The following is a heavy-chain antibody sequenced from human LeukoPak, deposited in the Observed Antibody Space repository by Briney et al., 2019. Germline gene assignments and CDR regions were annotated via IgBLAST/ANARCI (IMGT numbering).Heavy chain of an antibody. V-gene: IGHV3-7*03. D-gene: IGHD5-24*01. J-gene: IGHJ4*02. CDR2: IKQDGSEK. Sequence: PGGSLRLSCAASGFTFSSYWMSWVRQAPGKGLEWVANIKQDGSEKYYVDSVKGRFTISGDNAKNSLFLQMDGLRAEDTAVYYCASGRQMGYWGQGALVTVSS. CDR1: GFTFSSYW. CDR3: ASGRQMGY.